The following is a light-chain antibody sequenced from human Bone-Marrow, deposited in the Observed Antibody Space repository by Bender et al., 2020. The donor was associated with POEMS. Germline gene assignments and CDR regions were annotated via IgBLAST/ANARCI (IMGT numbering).Light chain of an antibody. CDR2: GYN. CDR3: CSYAGDNLWV. Sequence: QSVLTQPPSVSGAPGQRVTISCTGSSSNTGSGYDINWYQHLPGTAPKLLIYGYNNRPSGVSIRFSGSKSGNTASLTISGLQAEDEADYYCCSYAGDNLWVFGGGTKLTVL. CDR1: SSNTGSGYD. J-gene: IGLJ3*02. V-gene: IGLV1-40*01.